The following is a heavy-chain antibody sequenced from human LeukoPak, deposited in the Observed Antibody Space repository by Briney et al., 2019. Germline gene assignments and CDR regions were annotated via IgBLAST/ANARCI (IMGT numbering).Heavy chain of an antibody. J-gene: IGHJ6*02. CDR1: GFTFSSYW. V-gene: IGHV3-7*03. Sequence: PGGSLRLSCAASGFTFSSYWMSWVRQAPGKGLEWVANIKQDGSEKYYVDSVKGRFTISRDNAKNSLYLQMNSLRAEDTAVYYCAKAPYYYGSGLDYYYYGMDVWGQGTTVTVSS. D-gene: IGHD3-10*01. CDR2: IKQDGSEK. CDR3: AKAPYYYGSGLDYYYYGMDV.